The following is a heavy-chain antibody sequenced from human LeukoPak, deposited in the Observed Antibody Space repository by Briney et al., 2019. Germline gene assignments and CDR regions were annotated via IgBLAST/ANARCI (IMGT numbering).Heavy chain of an antibody. V-gene: IGHV3-23*01. CDR3: AKGAQRYCSSTSCIYWYFDL. CDR1: GFTFSSYA. J-gene: IGHJ2*01. Sequence: PGGSLRLSCAASGFTFSSYAMSWVRQAPGKGLEWVSAISGSGGSTYYADSVRGRFTISRDNSKNTLYLQMNSLRAEDTAVYYCAKGAQRYCSSTSCIYWYFDLWGRGTLVTVSS. CDR2: ISGSGGST. D-gene: IGHD2-2*01.